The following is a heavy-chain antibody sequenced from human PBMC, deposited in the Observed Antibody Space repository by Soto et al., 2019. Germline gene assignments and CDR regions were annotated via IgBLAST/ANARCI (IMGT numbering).Heavy chain of an antibody. CDR1: GVSISSGNW. J-gene: IGHJ4*02. CDR3: ARLVYDTRLNYMYFDF. Sequence: SETLSLTCAVSGVSISSGNWWTWVRQSPQRGLEYIGEIFHDGAANYYPSFERRVAISVDTSKNQFSLKLTSVTAADTAIYFCARLVYDTRLNYMYFDFWGQGTLVTVSS. D-gene: IGHD3-10*01. V-gene: IGHV4-4*02. CDR2: IFHDGAA.